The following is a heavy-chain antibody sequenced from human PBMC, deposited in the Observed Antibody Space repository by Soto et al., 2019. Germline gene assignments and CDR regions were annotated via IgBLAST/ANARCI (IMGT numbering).Heavy chain of an antibody. CDR3: AKGFIVVVTVLRPDDAFDV. CDR2: ISGGGGST. Sequence: QLLESGGGLVQPGGSLRLSCAASGFTFGNYGINWVRQAPGKGLEWVAGISGGGGSTYYGDSVNGRFTISRDPSKKTVFLEMNSLRAEDTAVYYCAKGFIVVVTVLRPDDAFDVWGQGTLVSVSS. J-gene: IGHJ3*01. V-gene: IGHV3-23*01. D-gene: IGHD2-21*02. CDR1: GFTFGNYG.